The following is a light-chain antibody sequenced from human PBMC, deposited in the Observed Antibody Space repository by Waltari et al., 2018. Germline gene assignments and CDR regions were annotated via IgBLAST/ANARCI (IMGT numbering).Light chain of an antibody. Sequence: QSALAQPASVSGSPGQSITISCTGTSSDVGGHDYVSWYQQYPGKVPKLMIYEVNNRASGVADRVSASKSGNTASLTISGLQAEDEADYYCSSFTSSITIVFGGGTKLTVL. J-gene: IGLJ2*01. CDR1: SSDVGGHDY. CDR3: SSFTSSITIV. V-gene: IGLV2-14*01. CDR2: EVN.